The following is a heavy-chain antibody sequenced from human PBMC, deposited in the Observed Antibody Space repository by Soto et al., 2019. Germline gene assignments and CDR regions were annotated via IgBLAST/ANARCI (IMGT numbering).Heavy chain of an antibody. CDR1: GGTFSSYA. CDR2: IIPIFGTA. V-gene: IGHV1-69*13. CDR3: AHLATYFYTGMDV. Sequence: ASVKVSCKASGGTFSSYAISWVRQAPGQGLEWMGGIIPIFGTANYAQKFQGRVTITADESTSTAYMELSSLRSEDAAVYYCAHLATYFYTGMDVWGRGTTATVSS. D-gene: IGHD5-12*01. J-gene: IGHJ6*02.